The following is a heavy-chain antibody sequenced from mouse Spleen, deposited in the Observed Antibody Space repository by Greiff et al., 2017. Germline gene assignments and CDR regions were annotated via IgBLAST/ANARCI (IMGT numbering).Heavy chain of an antibody. CDR2: IWRGGST. Sequence: VQLQESGPSLVQPSQSLSITCTVSGFSLTSYGVHWVRQSPGKGLEWLGVIWRGGSTDYNAAFMSRLSITKDNSKSQVFFKMNSLQADDTAIYYCAITYYYGSREGAMDYWGQGTSVTVSS. CDR1: GFSLTSYG. J-gene: IGHJ4*01. V-gene: IGHV2-5-1*01. CDR3: AITYYYGSREGAMDY. D-gene: IGHD1-1*01.